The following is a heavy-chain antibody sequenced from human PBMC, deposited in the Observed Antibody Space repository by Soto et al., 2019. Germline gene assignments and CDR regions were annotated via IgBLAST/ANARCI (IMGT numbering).Heavy chain of an antibody. CDR3: AREGYSSGWDFDY. D-gene: IGHD6-19*01. CDR1: GGSVSSGSYY. Sequence: SETLSLTCTVPGGSVSSGSYYWSWIRQPPGKGLEWIGYIYYSGSTNYNPSLKSRVTISVDTSKNQFSLKLSSVTAADTAVYYCAREGYSSGWDFDYWGQGTLVTVSS. V-gene: IGHV4-61*01. CDR2: IYYSGST. J-gene: IGHJ4*02.